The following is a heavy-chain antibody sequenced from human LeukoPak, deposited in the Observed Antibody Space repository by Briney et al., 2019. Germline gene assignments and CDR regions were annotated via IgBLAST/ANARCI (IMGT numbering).Heavy chain of an antibody. CDR3: ARADSSIAAPGGMDV. CDR2: IYYSAST. V-gene: IGHV4-59*01. CDR1: GGSISSYY. D-gene: IGHD6-6*01. Sequence: SETLSLTCTVSGGSISSYYWSWIRQPPGKGLESIGYIYYSASTNYHPSLKSRVTISVDTSKNQFSLKLSSVTAADTAVYYCARADSSIAAPGGMDVWGQGTTVTVSS. J-gene: IGHJ6*02.